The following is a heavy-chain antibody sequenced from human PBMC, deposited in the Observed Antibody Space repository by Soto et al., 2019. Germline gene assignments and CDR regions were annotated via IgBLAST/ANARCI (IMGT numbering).Heavy chain of an antibody. V-gene: IGHV3-23*01. Sequence: EVQLLESGGGLVQPGGSLRLSCAASGFTFSNYAMNWVRQAPGKGLEWVSVISGSGGSTYYADALKGRVTISRDNSKNPQYLQMNRRRAEATAVYCSADQARYSGCDLVEYFDYWGQGTLVTVSS. CDR2: ISGSGGST. CDR1: GFTFSNYA. D-gene: IGHD5-12*01. J-gene: IGHJ4*02. CDR3: ADQARYSGCDLVEYFDY.